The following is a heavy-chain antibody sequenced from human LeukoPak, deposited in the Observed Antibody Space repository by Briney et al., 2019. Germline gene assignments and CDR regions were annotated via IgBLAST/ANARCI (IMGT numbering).Heavy chain of an antibody. V-gene: IGHV3-30*14. CDR2: ISYDGSNK. J-gene: IGHJ3*02. CDR3: VRAFRPAADPHDFYDI. CDR1: GFTFSSYA. D-gene: IGHD3/OR15-3a*01. Sequence: PGRSLRLSCAASGFTFSSYAMHWVRQAPGKGLEWVAVISYDGSNKYYADSVKGRFTISRDNSKNTVYLQMGSLRAEDTAVYYCVRAFRPAADPHDFYDIWGQGTMVTVSS.